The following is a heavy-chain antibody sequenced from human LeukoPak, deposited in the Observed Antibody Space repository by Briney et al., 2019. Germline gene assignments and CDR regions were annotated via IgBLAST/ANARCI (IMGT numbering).Heavy chain of an antibody. CDR1: GFTFSSYA. J-gene: IGHJ3*02. CDR3: ARDIPLYCSSTSCYARTNPLDAFDI. CDR2: ISYDGSNI. V-gene: IGHV3-30-3*01. Sequence: GRSLRFSRAASGFTFSSYAMHWVRQAPGKGLEWVAVISYDGSNIYYADSVKGRFTISRDNSKNTLYLQMNSLRAEDAAVYYCARDIPLYCSSTSCYARTNPLDAFDIWGQGTMVTVSS. D-gene: IGHD2-2*01.